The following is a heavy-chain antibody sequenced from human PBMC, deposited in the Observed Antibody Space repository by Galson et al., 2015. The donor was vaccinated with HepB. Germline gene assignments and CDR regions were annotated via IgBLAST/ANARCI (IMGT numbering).Heavy chain of an antibody. CDR2: LTPIFNSV. V-gene: IGHV1-69*13. Sequence: SVKVSCKASGGTLRRNALTWVRQAPGQGLEWVGGLTPIFNSVNYAQKFQGRITIGADESTITLFMELNSLTTEDTAVYYCATVYGDFYAGVGPLKNWGQGTLVIV. CDR1: GGTLRRNA. D-gene: IGHD4-17*01. J-gene: IGHJ4*02. CDR3: ATVYGDFYAGVGPLKN.